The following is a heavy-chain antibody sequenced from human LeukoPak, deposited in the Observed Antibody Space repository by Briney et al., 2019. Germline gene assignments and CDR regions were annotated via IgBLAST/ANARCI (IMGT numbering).Heavy chain of an antibody. V-gene: IGHV1-2*02. J-gene: IGHJ6*03. CDR2: INPNSGGT. D-gene: IGHD3-10*01. Sequence: ASVKVSRKASGYTFTGYYMHWVRQAPGQGLEWMGWINPNSGGTNYAQKFQGRVTMTRDTSISTAYMELSRLRSDDTAVYYCARRRFGELLLGYYYYMDVWGKGTTVTVSS. CDR3: ARRRFGELLLGYYYYMDV. CDR1: GYTFTGYY.